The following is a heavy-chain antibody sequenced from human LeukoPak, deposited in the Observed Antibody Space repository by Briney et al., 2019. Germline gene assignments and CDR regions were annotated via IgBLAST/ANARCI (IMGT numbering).Heavy chain of an antibody. CDR3: ARSLGGGWYYYYGMDV. CDR1: GDSVSSNSAA. CDR2: TYYRSKWYN. D-gene: IGHD6-19*01. V-gene: IGHV6-1*01. Sequence: SQTLSLTCAISGDSVSSNSAAWNWIRQSPSRGLEWLGRTYYRSKWYNDYAVSVKSRITINPDTSKNQFSLQLNSVTPEGTAMYHRARSLGGGWYYYYGMDVWGKGTTVTVSS. J-gene: IGHJ6*04.